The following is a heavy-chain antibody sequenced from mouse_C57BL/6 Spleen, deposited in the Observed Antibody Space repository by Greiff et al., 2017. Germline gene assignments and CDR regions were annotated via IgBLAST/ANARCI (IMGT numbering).Heavy chain of an antibody. CDR1: GYTFTSYW. CDR2: IHPNSGST. V-gene: IGHV1-64*01. CDR3: ARKLDY. J-gene: IGHJ2*01. Sequence: QVQLKQPGAELVKPGASVKLSCKASGYTFTSYWMHWVKQRPGQGLEWIGMIHPNSGSTNYNEMFKSKATLTVDKSSSTAYMQLSSLTSEDTAVYYCARKLDYWGQGTTLTVSS.